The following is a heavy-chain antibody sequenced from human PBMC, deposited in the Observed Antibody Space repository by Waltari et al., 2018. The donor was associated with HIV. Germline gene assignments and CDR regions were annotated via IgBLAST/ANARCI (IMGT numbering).Heavy chain of an antibody. CDR2: ISNEGSNK. Sequence: QVQLVESGGGVVQPGRSLRLSCAASGFTFSSYAMHWVRQAPGKGRRLVAVISNEGSNKCYADSVNGQFAISRDNSENTLYLQMNSRRAEDTAVYYCARGVGGSYFDYWRRGTLVTVSS. D-gene: IGHD1-26*01. J-gene: IGHJ4*01. CDR1: GFTFSSYA. CDR3: ARGVGGSYFDY. V-gene: IGHV3-30*09.